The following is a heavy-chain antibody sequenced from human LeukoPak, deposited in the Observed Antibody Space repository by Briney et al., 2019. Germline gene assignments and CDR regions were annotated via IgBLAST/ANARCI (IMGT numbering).Heavy chain of an antibody. V-gene: IGHV1-18*04. J-gene: IGHJ5*02. CDR2: ISPYTGDT. CDR3: ARSGGRMVRGVIIPNWFDP. CDR1: GYTFSSYG. Sequence: RASVKVSCKASGYTFSSYGISWVRQAPGQGLEWMGSISPYTGDTKYAERLQDRVIMTRDTSTSTVYMELSSLRSEDTAVYYCARSGGRMVRGVIIPNWFDPWGQGTLVTVSS. D-gene: IGHD3-10*01.